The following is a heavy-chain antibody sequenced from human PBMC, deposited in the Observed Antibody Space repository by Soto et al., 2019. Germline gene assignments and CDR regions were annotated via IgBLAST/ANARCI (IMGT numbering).Heavy chain of an antibody. Sequence: GALRLSCAASGFTFSSSAMTWVRQAPGKGLEWVSGISASTYYADSVKGRFTISRDNSKNTLYLQMNSLRADDTAVYYCATRTYSTAFYYFPYWGQGTLVTVSS. CDR2: ISAST. V-gene: IGHV3-23*01. D-gene: IGHD6-13*01. J-gene: IGHJ4*02. CDR1: GFTFSSSA. CDR3: ATRTYSTAFYYFPY.